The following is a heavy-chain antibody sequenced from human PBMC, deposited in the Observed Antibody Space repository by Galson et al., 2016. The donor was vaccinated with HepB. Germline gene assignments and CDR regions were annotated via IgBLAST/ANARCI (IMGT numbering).Heavy chain of an antibody. Sequence: SLRLSCAASGFTVSSYYMSWVRQAPGKGLEWVSVIFYGGTTYYADSVEGRFTISRDNAKNSLHLEMNSLRAEDTAVYYCARDFPPGITSPNYYYYYGMDVWGQGTTVTVSS. CDR2: IFYGGTT. CDR1: GFTVSSYY. D-gene: IGHD3-16*01. V-gene: IGHV3-53*01. CDR3: ARDFPPGITSPNYYYYYGMDV. J-gene: IGHJ6*02.